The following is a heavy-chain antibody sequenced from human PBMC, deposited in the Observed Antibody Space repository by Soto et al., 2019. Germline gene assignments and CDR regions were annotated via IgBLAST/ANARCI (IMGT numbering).Heavy chain of an antibody. CDR1: GYTFINYD. CDR2: MNPNTGNT. J-gene: IGHJ6*03. V-gene: IGHV1-8*01. CDR3: TRARRESGGSSYYMDV. D-gene: IGHD3-10*01. Sequence: QVQLVQSGPEVKKPGASVKVSCKASGYTFINYDINWVRQATGQGLEWMGWMNPNTGNTGYAQKFQGRVTMTRNTSITTAYMELSSRTSEDTAVYYCTRARRESGGSSYYMDVWGKGTTVTVSS.